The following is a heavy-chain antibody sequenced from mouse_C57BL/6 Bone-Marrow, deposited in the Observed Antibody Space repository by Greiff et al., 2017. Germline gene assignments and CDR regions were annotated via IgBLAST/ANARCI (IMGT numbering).Heavy chain of an antibody. CDR2: IYPGDGDT. J-gene: IGHJ2*01. Sequence: VQLQQSGPELVKPGASVKISCKASGYAFSSSWMNWVKQRPGKGLEWIGLIYPGDGDTNYNGKFKGKATLTADKSSSTAYMQLSSLTSEDSAVYFCARRVYYGNCLDYWGQGTTLTVSS. D-gene: IGHD2-1*01. CDR3: ARRVYYGNCLDY. CDR1: GYAFSSSW. V-gene: IGHV1-82*01.